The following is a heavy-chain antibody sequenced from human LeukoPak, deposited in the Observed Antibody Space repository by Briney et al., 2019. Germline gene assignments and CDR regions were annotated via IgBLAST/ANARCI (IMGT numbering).Heavy chain of an antibody. CDR3: ARMSIAAAGTFDY. D-gene: IGHD6-13*01. J-gene: IGHJ4*02. CDR2: ISSSSYI. CDR1: GFTFSSYS. V-gene: IGHV3-21*01. Sequence: GGSPRLSCAASGFTFSSYSMNWVRQAPGKGLEWVSSISSSSYIYYADSVKGRFTISRDNAKNSLYLQMNSLRAEDTAVYYCARMSIAAAGTFDYWGQGTLVTVSS.